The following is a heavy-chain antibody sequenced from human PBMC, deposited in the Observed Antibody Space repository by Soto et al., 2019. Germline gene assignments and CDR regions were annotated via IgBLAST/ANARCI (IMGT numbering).Heavy chain of an antibody. CDR3: AKVMPDEGYSSFPGY. D-gene: IGHD6-13*01. CDR2: ISWNSGSI. V-gene: IGHV3-9*01. J-gene: IGHJ4*02. Sequence: DVQLVESGGGLVQPGRSLRLSCAASGFTFDDYAMHWVRQAPGKGLEWVSGISWNSGSIGYADSVKGRFTISRDNAKNSLYLQMNSLRAEDTALYYCAKVMPDEGYSSFPGYWGQGTLVTVSS. CDR1: GFTFDDYA.